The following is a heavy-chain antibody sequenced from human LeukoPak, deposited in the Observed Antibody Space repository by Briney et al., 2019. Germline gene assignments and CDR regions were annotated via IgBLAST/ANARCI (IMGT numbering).Heavy chain of an antibody. CDR3: ARLSKRYFDWLWNYFDY. CDR2: TNHSGST. CDR1: GGSFSGYY. V-gene: IGHV4-34*01. D-gene: IGHD3-9*01. J-gene: IGHJ4*02. Sequence: SETLSLTCAVYGGSFSGYYWSWIRQPPGKGLEWIGETNHSGSTNYNPSLKSRVTISVDTSKNQFSLKLSSVTAADTAVYYCARLSKRYFDWLWNYFDYWGQGTLVTVSS.